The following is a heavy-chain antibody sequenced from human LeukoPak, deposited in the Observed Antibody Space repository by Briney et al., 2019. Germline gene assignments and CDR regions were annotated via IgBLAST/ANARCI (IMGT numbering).Heavy chain of an antibody. CDR2: IKQDGSEK. J-gene: IGHJ4*02. CDR3: ARDPYSSSLDY. V-gene: IGHV3-7*01. D-gene: IGHD6-13*01. CDR1: GFIFSSYW. Sequence: PGGSLRLSCAASGFIFSSYWMSWVRQAPGKGLEWVANIKQDGSEKYYVDSVKGRFTISRDNAKNSLYLQMNSLRAEDTAVYYCARDPYSSSLDYWGQGTLVSVSS.